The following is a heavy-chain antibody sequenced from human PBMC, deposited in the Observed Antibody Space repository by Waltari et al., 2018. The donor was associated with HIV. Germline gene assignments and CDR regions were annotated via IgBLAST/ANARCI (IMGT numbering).Heavy chain of an antibody. CDR3: GRGVRSGSYYPDFYFDY. CDR1: AYTFSTYG. V-gene: IGHV1-18*01. J-gene: IGHJ4*02. CDR2: ISADNGDT. Sequence: QVQLVQSGAELKKPAASVKVSCKASAYTFSTYGITCVRQAPGHGLEWMGWISADNGDTYYSPHHQGSVTLTTGTPTSTAYMELSTLSPDASAVYYCGRGVRSGSYYPDFYFDYWGLGTLVTVSS. D-gene: IGHD1-26*01.